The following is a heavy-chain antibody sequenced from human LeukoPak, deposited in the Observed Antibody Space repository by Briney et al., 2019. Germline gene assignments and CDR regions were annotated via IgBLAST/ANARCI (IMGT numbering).Heavy chain of an antibody. V-gene: IGHV3-21*01. D-gene: IGHD2/OR15-2a*01. CDR2: ISSSSSYI. CDR1: GFTFSSYS. J-gene: IGHJ3*02. Sequence: GGSLRLSCAASGFTFSSYSMNWVRQAPGKGLEWVSSISSSSSYIYYADSVKGRFTISRDNAKNSLYLQMNSLRAGDTAVYYCARDHYLDAFDIWGQGTMVTVSS. CDR3: ARDHYLDAFDI.